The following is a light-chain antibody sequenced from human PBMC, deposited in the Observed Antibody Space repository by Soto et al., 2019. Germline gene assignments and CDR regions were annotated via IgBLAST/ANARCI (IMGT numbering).Light chain of an antibody. J-gene: IGKJ1*01. CDR3: QQFMSSVT. CDR2: GAS. CDR1: QSVDTAF. V-gene: IGKV3-20*01. Sequence: IVLTQAQGSLSLSPGQRATLSCRASQSVDTAFFAWYQKKPGQAPRLLIYGASKRATGIPDRFSGSGYGTDFPLISRRLEPEDFAVYYCQQFMSSVTFGKGTQVEIK.